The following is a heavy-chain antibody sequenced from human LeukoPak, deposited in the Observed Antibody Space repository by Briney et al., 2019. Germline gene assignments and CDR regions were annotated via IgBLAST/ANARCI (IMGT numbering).Heavy chain of an antibody. Sequence: ASVKVSCKPSGYTFTVNYLHWVRQAPGQGLEWVGWMNPNSGVTGYAQNFQGRVTMTRDTSISTAYMELSSLTSDDTAVYYCTRGAGTSWYDYWGQGSLVTVSS. CDR1: GYTFTVNY. V-gene: IGHV1-2*02. D-gene: IGHD6-13*01. CDR2: MNPNSGVT. CDR3: TRGAGTSWYDY. J-gene: IGHJ4*02.